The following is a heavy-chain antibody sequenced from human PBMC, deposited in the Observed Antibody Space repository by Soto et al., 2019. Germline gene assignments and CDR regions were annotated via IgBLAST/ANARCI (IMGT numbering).Heavy chain of an antibody. D-gene: IGHD6-13*01. CDR3: ARNIAGHFDY. J-gene: IGHJ4*02. CDR1: GGSFSGYY. Sequence: ETLSLTCAVYGGSFSGYYWSWIRQPPGKGLEWIGEINHSGSTNYNPSLKSRVTISVDTSKNQFSLKLSSVTAADTAVYYCARNIAGHFDYWGQGTLVTVSS. V-gene: IGHV4-34*01. CDR2: INHSGST.